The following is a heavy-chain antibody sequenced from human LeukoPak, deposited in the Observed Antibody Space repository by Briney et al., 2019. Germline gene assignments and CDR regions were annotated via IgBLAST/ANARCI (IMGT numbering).Heavy chain of an antibody. Sequence: GGCLRVSCAASGFTFSSDAMSWVRQGPGEGLGWGSAISGSGGSTYYADSVKGRFTTSRDNSKNTPYLQMNSIRAEDTAVYYCAKPEGGCFDYWGQGTLVTVSS. J-gene: IGHJ4*02. CDR1: GFTFSSDA. V-gene: IGHV3-23*01. CDR3: AKPEGGCFDY. CDR2: ISGSGGST. D-gene: IGHD1-26*01.